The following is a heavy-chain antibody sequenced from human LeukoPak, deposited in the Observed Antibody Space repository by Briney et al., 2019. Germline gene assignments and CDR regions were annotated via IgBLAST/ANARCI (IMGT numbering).Heavy chain of an antibody. J-gene: IGHJ4*02. D-gene: IGHD3-22*01. CDR2: IYHSGRT. V-gene: IGHV4-4*02. CDR1: RGSISSSNW. CDR3: ARVYYDSSGYYSDY. Sequence: SGTLSLTCAVSRGSISSSNWWSWVRQPPGKGLKWIGEIYHSGRTNYNPSLKSRVTISVDKSKNQFSLKLSSVTAADTAVYYCARVYYDSSGYYSDYWGQGTLVTVSS.